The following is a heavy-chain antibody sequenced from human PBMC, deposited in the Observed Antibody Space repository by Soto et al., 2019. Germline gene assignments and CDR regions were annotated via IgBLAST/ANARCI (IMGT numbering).Heavy chain of an antibody. CDR3: AKDDAFFDFWRPYPPKMAV. J-gene: IGHJ6*04. CDR2: ISYDGSNK. CDR1: GFNFRTYG. V-gene: IGHV3-30*18. D-gene: IGHD3-3*01. Sequence: QVQLVESGGGVVQPGRSLRLSCVASGFNFRTYGMHWVRQAPGKGLEWVAIISYDGSNKYYGDSVKGRFTISRDNSKNTLYLQINSLRVEDTAVYYCAKDDAFFDFWRPYPPKMAVWGKGTTVTVSS.